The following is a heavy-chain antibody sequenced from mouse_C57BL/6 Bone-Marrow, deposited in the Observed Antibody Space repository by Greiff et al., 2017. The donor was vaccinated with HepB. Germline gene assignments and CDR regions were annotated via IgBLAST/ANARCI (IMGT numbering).Heavy chain of an antibody. CDR3: ARYEDSSGYYYAMDY. CDR2: IRNKANGYTT. J-gene: IGHJ4*01. Sequence: EVMLVESGGGLVQPGGSLSLSCAASGFTFTDYYMSWVRQPPGKALEWLGFIRNKANGYTTEYSASVKGRFTISRDNSQSILYLQMNALRAEDSATYYCARYEDSSGYYYAMDYWGQGTSVTVSS. CDR1: GFTFTDYY. D-gene: IGHD3-2*02. V-gene: IGHV7-3*01.